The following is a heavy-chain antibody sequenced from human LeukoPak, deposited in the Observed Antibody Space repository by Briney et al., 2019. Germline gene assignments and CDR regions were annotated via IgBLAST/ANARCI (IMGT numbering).Heavy chain of an antibody. D-gene: IGHD3-3*01. CDR3: AKDPRITKNYYYYYYMDV. J-gene: IGHJ6*03. CDR1: GFTFSSYE. CDR2: ISSSGSTI. Sequence: GGSLRLSCAASGFTFSSYEMNWVRQAPRKGLEWVSYISSSGSTIYYADSVKGRFTISRDNAKNSLYLQMNSLRVEDTALYYCAKDPRITKNYYYYYYMDVWGKGTTVTVSS. V-gene: IGHV3-48*03.